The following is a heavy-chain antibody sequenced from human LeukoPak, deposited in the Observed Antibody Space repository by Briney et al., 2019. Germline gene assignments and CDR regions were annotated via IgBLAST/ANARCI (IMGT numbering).Heavy chain of an antibody. CDR3: ARLRFPRSFYYMDV. CDR1: GFTFSSYW. CDR2: IKQDGSEK. D-gene: IGHD3-3*01. J-gene: IGHJ6*03. Sequence: HTGGSLRLSCAASGFTFSSYWMSWVRQAPGKGLEWVANIKQDGSEKYYVDSVKGRFTISRDNAKNSLYLQMNSLRAEDTAVYYCARLRFPRSFYYMDVWGKGTTVTVSS. V-gene: IGHV3-7*01.